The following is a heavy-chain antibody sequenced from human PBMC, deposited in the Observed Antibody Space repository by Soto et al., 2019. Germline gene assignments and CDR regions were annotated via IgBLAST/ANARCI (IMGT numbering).Heavy chain of an antibody. CDR1: GYTFTDAW. V-gene: IGHV5-51*01. CDR3: ARQKGY. Sequence: KISCKASGYTFTDAWIGWVRQMPGKGLEWMGIVYPGDSQTRYNPSFQGQITISADKSITTAYLQWTSLKASDSAMYYCARQKGYWGQRTLVTVSS. J-gene: IGHJ4*02. CDR2: VYPGDSQT.